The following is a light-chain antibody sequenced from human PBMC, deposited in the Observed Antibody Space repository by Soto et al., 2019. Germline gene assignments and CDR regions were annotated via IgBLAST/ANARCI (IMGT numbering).Light chain of an antibody. V-gene: IGKV1-5*03. J-gene: IGKJ1*01. Sequence: DIQMTQSPSTLSASVGDRVTITCRASQTISSWLAWYQQKPGKAPKLLIYKASTLKSGVPSRFSGSGSGTEFTLPISSLQPDDFATYYCQHYNSYSEAFGQGTKVELK. CDR1: QTISSW. CDR3: QHYNSYSEA. CDR2: KAS.